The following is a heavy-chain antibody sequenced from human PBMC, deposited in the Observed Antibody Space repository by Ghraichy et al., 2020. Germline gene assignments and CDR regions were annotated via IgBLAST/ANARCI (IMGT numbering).Heavy chain of an antibody. Sequence: ASVKVSCKASGYTFTGYYMHWVRQAPGQGLEWMGWINPNSGGTNYAQKFQGRVTMTRDTSISTAYMELSRLRSDDTAVYYCTRVRLPMVRGVIITPLGYFDYWGQGTLVTVSS. CDR2: INPNSGGT. CDR3: TRVRLPMVRGVIITPLGYFDY. CDR1: GYTFTGYY. J-gene: IGHJ4*02. D-gene: IGHD3-10*01. V-gene: IGHV1-2*02.